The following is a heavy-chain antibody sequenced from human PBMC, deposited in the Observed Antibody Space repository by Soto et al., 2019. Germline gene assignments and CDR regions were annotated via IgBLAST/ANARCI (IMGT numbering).Heavy chain of an antibody. CDR3: ARRAGYNYFDF. D-gene: IGHD5-12*01. Sequence: QVQLVESGGGLVKPGGSLRLSCVASGFTFSDSYMSWVRQAPGKGLEWVSYISSTSSFTDYAESVKGRFIISRDNAKNSLFLQMNSLRAEDTALYYCARRAGYNYFDFWGQGTLVSVSS. CDR2: ISSTSSFT. J-gene: IGHJ4*02. V-gene: IGHV3-11*06. CDR1: GFTFSDSY.